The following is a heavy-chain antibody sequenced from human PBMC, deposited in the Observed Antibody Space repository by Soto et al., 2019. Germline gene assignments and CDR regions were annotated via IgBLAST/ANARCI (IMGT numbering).Heavy chain of an antibody. Sequence: EVQLVPSGAEVKKPGESLRISCKGSGYSFNNYWIGWVRQMPGKGLEWMGIIYPGDSDTRYSPSFRGQVTISADKSISSAYLQWSSLRASDTAMYYCARQDGYALYYFDSWGQGTLVTVSS. J-gene: IGHJ4*02. CDR3: ARQDGYALYYFDS. CDR2: IYPGDSDT. V-gene: IGHV5-51*01. D-gene: IGHD5-12*01. CDR1: GYSFNNYW.